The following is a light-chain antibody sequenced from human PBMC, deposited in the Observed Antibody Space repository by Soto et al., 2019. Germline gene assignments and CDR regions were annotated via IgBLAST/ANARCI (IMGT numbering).Light chain of an antibody. J-gene: IGKJ2*01. V-gene: IGKV1D-12*01. Sequence: DIQMTQSPSSVSASVGDRVTITCRASQDISSWLAWYQQKPGKAPKLLIYAASSLQSGVPPRFSGSGSGTDFTLNISSLQPEDFATYYCQQANSFPYTFGQGTKLEIK. CDR2: AAS. CDR1: QDISSW. CDR3: QQANSFPYT.